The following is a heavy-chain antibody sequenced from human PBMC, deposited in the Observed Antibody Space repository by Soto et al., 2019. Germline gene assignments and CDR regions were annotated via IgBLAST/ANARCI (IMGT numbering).Heavy chain of an antibody. CDR3: ARHSSTSRWAFDV. V-gene: IGHV4-59*08. Sequence: QVQLKESGPGLMKPSETLSLNCTVSRGSISGYFWSWVRQPPGKGLEWIGYIYYSGNTKNNPSLMSRVTISVDTSKNQFSLKMSSVTAADTAVYYCARHSSTSRWAFDVWGQGTLVSVSS. J-gene: IGHJ3*01. CDR1: RGSISGYF. D-gene: IGHD6-13*01. CDR2: IYYSGNT.